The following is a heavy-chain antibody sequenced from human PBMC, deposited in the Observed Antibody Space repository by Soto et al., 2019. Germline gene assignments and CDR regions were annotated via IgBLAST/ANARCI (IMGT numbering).Heavy chain of an antibody. J-gene: IGHJ4*02. CDR2: VNDDATST. Sequence: EVHLLESGGGLGQPGGSLRLSCAASGFTFRSFSMSWVRQAPGKGLEWVSGVNDDATSTSYADSVKGRFTISRDNSKNTLYLQMNSLRAEDTAVYYCAKVGYGGGAVYCDSWGQGTLVTVSS. D-gene: IGHD2-21*01. CDR1: GFTFRSFS. V-gene: IGHV3-23*01. CDR3: AKVGYGGGAVYCDS.